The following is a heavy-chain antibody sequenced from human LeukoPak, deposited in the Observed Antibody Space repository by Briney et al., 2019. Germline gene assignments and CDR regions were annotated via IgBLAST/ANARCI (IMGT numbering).Heavy chain of an antibody. CDR3: ARDQGSNTETEQNWFDP. CDR1: GGSISSSSYY. V-gene: IGHV4-39*07. CDR2: IYYSGST. Sequence: PSETLSLTCTVSGGSISSSSYYWGWIRQPPGKGLEWIGSIYYSGSTYYNPSLKSRVTISVDKSKNQFSLKLSSVTAADTAVYYCARDQGSNTETEQNWFDPWGQGTLVTVSS. J-gene: IGHJ5*02. D-gene: IGHD6-13*01.